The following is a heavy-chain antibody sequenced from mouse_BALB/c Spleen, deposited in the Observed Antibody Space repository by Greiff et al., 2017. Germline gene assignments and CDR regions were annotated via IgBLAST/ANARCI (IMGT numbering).Heavy chain of an antibody. CDR1: GYTFTSYW. CDR2: IYPSDSYT. CDR3: TRGNYDYHAWFAY. D-gene: IGHD2-4*01. V-gene: IGHV1-69*02. Sequence: QVQLQQPGAELVRPGASVKLSCKASGYTFTSYWINWVKQRPGQGLEWIGNIYPSDSYTNYNQKFKDKATLTVDKSSSTAYMQLSSPTSEDSAVYYCTRGNYDYHAWFAYWGQGTLVTVSA. J-gene: IGHJ3*01.